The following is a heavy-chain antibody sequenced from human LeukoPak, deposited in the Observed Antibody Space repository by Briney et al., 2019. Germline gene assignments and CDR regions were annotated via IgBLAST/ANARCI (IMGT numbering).Heavy chain of an antibody. Sequence: SETLSLTCAVYGGSFSGYYWSWIRQPLGKGLEWIGEINHSGSTNYNPSLKSRVTISVDTSKNQFSLKLSSVTAADTAVYYCARDRGYCSSTSCPGGDVWGKGTRVSVFS. D-gene: IGHD2-2*01. CDR1: GGSFSGYY. J-gene: IGHJ6*04. V-gene: IGHV4-34*01. CDR2: INHSGST. CDR3: ARDRGYCSSTSCPGGDV.